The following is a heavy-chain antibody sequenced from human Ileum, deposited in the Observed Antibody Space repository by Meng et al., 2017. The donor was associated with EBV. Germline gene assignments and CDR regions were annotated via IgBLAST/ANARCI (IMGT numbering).Heavy chain of an antibody. CDR2: IYSSVDT. D-gene: IGHD6-19*01. V-gene: IGHV4-59*01. J-gene: IGHJ5*02. CDR3: ARGSSYSSGWYPDL. CDR1: RASFSTYY. Sequence: QVHLQDSGQALLLPSATQSLMCIVSRASFSTYYWAWMWQFTGKGPELIGYIYSSVDTNYTTSLKSRVTISIDTSKNQFSLMLNSVTAADTAVYYCARGSSYSSGWYPDLLGQGTLVTVSS.